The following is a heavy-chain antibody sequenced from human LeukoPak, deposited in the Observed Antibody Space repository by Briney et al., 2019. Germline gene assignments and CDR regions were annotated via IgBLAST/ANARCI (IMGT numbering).Heavy chain of an antibody. V-gene: IGHV4-34*01. Sequence: PSETLSLTCAVYGGSFSGYYWSWIRQPPGKGLEWIGEINHSGSTNYTPSLKSRVTISVDTSKNQFSLKLSSVTAADTAVYYCARGSRAARLRLNWFDPWGQGTLVTVSS. J-gene: IGHJ5*02. CDR1: GGSFSGYY. CDR2: INHSGST. D-gene: IGHD6-6*01. CDR3: ARGSRAARLRLNWFDP.